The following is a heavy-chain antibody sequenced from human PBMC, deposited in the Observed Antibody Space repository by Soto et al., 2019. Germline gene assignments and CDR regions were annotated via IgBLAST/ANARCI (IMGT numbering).Heavy chain of an antibody. D-gene: IGHD3-10*01. CDR1: GYTFSSYS. Sequence: GGSLRLSCAASGYTFSSYSLSWVRQAPGKGLEWVASVSSSGFTTYYADSVKGRLTISRDNSKNTLYLQMSSLRVEDTAVYYCARDALSYYYGSGSYYSDYWGQGTLVTVSS. CDR3: ARDALSYYYGSGSYYSDY. V-gene: IGHV3-23*01. J-gene: IGHJ4*02. CDR2: VSSSGFTT.